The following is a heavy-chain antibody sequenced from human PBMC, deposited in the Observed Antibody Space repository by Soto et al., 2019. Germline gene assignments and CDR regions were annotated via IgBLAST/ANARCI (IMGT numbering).Heavy chain of an antibody. CDR3: ARLGKYYPSLDP. D-gene: IGHD3-10*01. Sequence: SEPLSLPCSVSDGSPSPHYWSWLRKPPGTGLAWDGNNHSAGTTSYNPPIKSRVTIPLETSKSQFSLRLRSVTAADTAVYYCARLGKYYPSLDPWAPGTLVTVSS. J-gene: IGHJ5*02. CDR2: NHSAGTT. CDR1: DGSPSPHY. V-gene: IGHV4-4*09.